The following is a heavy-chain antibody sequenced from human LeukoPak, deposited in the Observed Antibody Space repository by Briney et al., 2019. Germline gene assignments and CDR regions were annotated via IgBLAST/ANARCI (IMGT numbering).Heavy chain of an antibody. CDR2: ISGSGYNI. CDR3: ARFRFGYYDSSAPR. CDR1: RFTFSTYW. Sequence: GGSLRLSCAASRFTFSTYWMHWVRQAPGKGLEWVSSISGSGYNIYYADSVKGRFTISRDNSKNTLYLQMNSLRAEDTAVYYCARFRFGYYDSSAPRWGQGTLVTVSS. D-gene: IGHD3-22*01. J-gene: IGHJ4*02. V-gene: IGHV3-21*01.